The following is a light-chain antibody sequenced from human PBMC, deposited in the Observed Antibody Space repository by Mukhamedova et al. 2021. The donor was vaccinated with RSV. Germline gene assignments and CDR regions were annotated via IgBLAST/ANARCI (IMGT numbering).Light chain of an antibody. Sequence: SFSSSYLAWYQQKPGQAPRLLIYGASSRATGIPDRFSGSGSGTDFTLTISRLEPEDFAVYYCQQYGSSRTFGQGTKVEIK. CDR2: GAS. J-gene: IGKJ1*01. CDR3: QQYGSSRT. V-gene: IGKV3-20*01. CDR1: SFSSSY.